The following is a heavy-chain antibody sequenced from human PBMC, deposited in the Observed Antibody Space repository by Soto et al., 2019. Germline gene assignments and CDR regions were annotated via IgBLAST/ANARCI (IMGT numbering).Heavy chain of an antibody. V-gene: IGHV3-30*04. CDR2: ISSDGRDK. D-gene: IGHD3-16*01. CDR3: VSQVGGDS. CDR1: GFTFSTYN. J-gene: IGHJ4*02. Sequence: QVQLVESGGGVVQPGGSLSLSCAASGFTFSTYNMYWVSQAPGKGLEWVAIISSDGRDKYYADSVKGRCTISRDNSNNTVFLQVDRLSVEDTAVFYCVSQVGGDSWGPGTRVSVSS.